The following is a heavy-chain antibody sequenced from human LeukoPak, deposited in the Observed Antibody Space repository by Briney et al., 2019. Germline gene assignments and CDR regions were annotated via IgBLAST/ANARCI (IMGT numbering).Heavy chain of an antibody. CDR2: ISYDGNNK. CDR1: GFTFSSYA. CDR3: ARGHDYFDY. V-gene: IGHV3-30-3*01. J-gene: IGHJ4*02. Sequence: PGGFLRLSCAASGFTFSSYAMHWVRQAPGKGLEWVAVISYDGNNKYYADSVKGRFTISRDNSKNTLYLQMNSLRAEDTAVYYCARGHDYFDYWGQGTLVTVSS.